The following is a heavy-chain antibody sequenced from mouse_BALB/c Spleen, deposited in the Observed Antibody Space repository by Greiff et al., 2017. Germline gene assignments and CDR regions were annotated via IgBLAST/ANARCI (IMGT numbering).Heavy chain of an antibody. D-gene: IGHD2-3*01. CDR3: AREDDGYYWYFDV. V-gene: IGHV5-6-5*01. CDR2: ISSGGST. CDR1: GFTFSSYA. Sequence: EVKLVESGGGLVKPGGSLKLSCAASGFTFSSYAMSWVRQTPEKRLEWVASISSGGSTYYPDSVKGRFTISRDNARNILYLQMSSLRSEDTAMYYCAREDDGYYWYFDVWGAGTMVTVSS. J-gene: IGHJ1*01.